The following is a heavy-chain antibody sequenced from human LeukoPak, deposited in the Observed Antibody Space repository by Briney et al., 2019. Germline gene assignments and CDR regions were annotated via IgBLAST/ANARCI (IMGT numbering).Heavy chain of an antibody. V-gene: IGHV4-39*01. CDR3: AKPTDNISRYGHYYYYMDV. J-gene: IGHJ6*03. CDR2: IYHSGTT. CDR1: SGSISSSSFY. Sequence: PSETLSLTCTVSSGSISSSSFYWGWIRQPPGKGLEWIGSIYHSGTTYYNPSLKGRVTISVDTSRNQFSLSVSSVTAADTAVYYCAKPTDNISRYGHYYYYMDVWGRGTTVTVSS. D-gene: IGHD6-13*01.